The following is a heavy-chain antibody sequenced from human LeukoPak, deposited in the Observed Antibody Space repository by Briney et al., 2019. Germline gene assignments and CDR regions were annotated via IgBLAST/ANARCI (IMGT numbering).Heavy chain of an antibody. D-gene: IGHD3-10*01. CDR2: IYSGGST. CDR3: ARVKDSGPDDY. V-gene: IGHV3-66*01. Sequence: GGSLRLSCAASGFTVSSNYMSWARQAPGKGLEWVSVIYSGGSTYYADSVKGRFTISRDNSKNTLYLQMNGLRAEDTAVYYCARVKDSGPDDYWGQGTLVTVSS. CDR1: GFTVSSNY. J-gene: IGHJ4*02.